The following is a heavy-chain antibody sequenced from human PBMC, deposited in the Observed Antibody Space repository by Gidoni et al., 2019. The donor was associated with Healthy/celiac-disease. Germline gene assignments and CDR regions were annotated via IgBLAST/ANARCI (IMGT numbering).Heavy chain of an antibody. Sequence: QLQLQESGPGLVKPSETLSLTCTVSGGSISSSSYYWGWIRQPPGKGLEWIGSIYYSGSTYYNPSLKSRVTISVDTSKNQFSLKLSSVTAADTAVYYCASFMVRGVIIESPYYFDYWGQGTLVTVSS. D-gene: IGHD3-10*01. J-gene: IGHJ4*02. V-gene: IGHV4-39*01. CDR1: GGSISSSSYY. CDR2: IYYSGST. CDR3: ASFMVRGVIIESPYYFDY.